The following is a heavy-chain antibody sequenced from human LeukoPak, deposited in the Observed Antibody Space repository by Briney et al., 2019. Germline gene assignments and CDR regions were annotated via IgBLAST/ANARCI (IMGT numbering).Heavy chain of an antibody. Sequence: GGSLRLSCAASGFTFSSYSMNWVRQAPGKGLEWVSSVSSSSSYIYYADSVKGRFTISRDNAKNSLYLQMNSLRAEDTAVYYCARDLHYYDSSGYDYWGQGTLVTVSS. J-gene: IGHJ4*02. D-gene: IGHD3-22*01. CDR3: ARDLHYYDSSGYDY. CDR1: GFTFSSYS. CDR2: VSSSSSYI. V-gene: IGHV3-21*01.